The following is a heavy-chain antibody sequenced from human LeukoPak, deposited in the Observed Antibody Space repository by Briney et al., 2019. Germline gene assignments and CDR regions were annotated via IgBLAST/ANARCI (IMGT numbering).Heavy chain of an antibody. V-gene: IGHV3-43*02. CDR1: GLNFDDSA. Sequence: GGSLRLSCVASGLNFDDSAMHWVRQATGKGLECVSLKSADGGSTFSADSVKGRFSISRDNSKNSLYLQMNSLRSEDTAMYYCAKESGKFDYWGQGTLVAVSS. CDR2: KSADGGST. J-gene: IGHJ4*02. CDR3: AKESGKFDY.